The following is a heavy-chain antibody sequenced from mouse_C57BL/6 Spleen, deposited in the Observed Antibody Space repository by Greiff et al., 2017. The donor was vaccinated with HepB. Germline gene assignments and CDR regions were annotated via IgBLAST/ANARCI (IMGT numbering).Heavy chain of an antibody. CDR3: ARNHDYYGLYYAMDY. CDR2: IHPNSGST. D-gene: IGHD1-2*01. V-gene: IGHV1-64*01. Sequence: QVQLQQPGAELVKPGASVKLSCKASGYTFTSYWMHWVKQRPGQGLEWIGMIHPNSGSTNYNEKFKSKATLTVDKSSSTAYMQLSSLTSEDSAVYYCARNHDYYGLYYAMDYWGQGTSVTVSS. CDR1: GYTFTSYW. J-gene: IGHJ4*01.